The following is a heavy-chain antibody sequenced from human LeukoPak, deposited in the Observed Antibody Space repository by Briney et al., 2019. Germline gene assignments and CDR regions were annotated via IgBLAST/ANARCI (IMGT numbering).Heavy chain of an antibody. Sequence: ASVKVSCKASGYTFSDYFMHWVRQAPGQGPEWMGWINPNSGSTNYAQKLQGRVTMTRDTSISTAYMELRRLTSDDTAVYYCARGGEGSSSFTLVWGQGTLVTVSS. CDR3: ARGGEGSSSFTLV. CDR1: GYTFSDYF. CDR2: INPNSGST. V-gene: IGHV1-2*02. D-gene: IGHD2-2*01. J-gene: IGHJ4*02.